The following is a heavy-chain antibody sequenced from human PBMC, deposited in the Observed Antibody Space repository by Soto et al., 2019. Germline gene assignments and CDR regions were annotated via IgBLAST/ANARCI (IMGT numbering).Heavy chain of an antibody. D-gene: IGHD2-15*01. CDR2: IYYTVST. CDR1: GGSSSREY. J-gene: IGHJ6*02. CDR3: ARALRGVVVVAASEMDV. V-gene: IGHV4-59*01. Sequence: PSETLSLTCSVSGGSSSREYWSWIRQPPGKRLEWLGYIYYTVSTNYNPPLKSQVTIAVDTSKNQFSLNLRSLTAADTAVYYCARALRGVVVVAASEMDVGGQGTTVTVSS.